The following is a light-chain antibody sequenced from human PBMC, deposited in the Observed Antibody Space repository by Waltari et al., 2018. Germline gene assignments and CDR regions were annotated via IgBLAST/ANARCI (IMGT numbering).Light chain of an antibody. CDR2: EAT. CDR1: ISGVVGFPL. Sequence: QSALTQPASVSGSPGQPITISSSGSISGVVGFPLFPWYQQHPGLAPKLIIYEATKRPSGVSERFSGSKSAGAASLTISGLQVDDEGEYFCCSYAGPSTWVFGGGTKLTVL. CDR3: CSYAGPSTWV. J-gene: IGLJ3*02. V-gene: IGLV2-23*01.